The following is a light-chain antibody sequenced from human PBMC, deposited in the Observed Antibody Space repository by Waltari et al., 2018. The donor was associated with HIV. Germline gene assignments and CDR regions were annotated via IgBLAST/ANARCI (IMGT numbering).Light chain of an antibody. V-gene: IGKV1-33*01. Sequence: DIQMTQSPSSLSASLGDRVIITCQASQGITNYLNWYQQKPGKAPKLLIYRASSLERGVPSRFSGSGSGTYFTFTISRLQHEDIATYYCQQSDNLPLPFGGGTRVEIK. CDR1: QGITNY. CDR3: QQSDNLPLP. J-gene: IGKJ4*01. CDR2: RAS.